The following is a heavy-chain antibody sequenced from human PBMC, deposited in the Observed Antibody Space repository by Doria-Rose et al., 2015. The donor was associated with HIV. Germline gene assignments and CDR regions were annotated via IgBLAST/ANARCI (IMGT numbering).Heavy chain of an antibody. Sequence: QVQLVESGPGLVKPSETLSLTCSVSSGSISHYYWSSIRPPPGKRLEYIGDIFYTGSTNYSPSLKSRVSISIDTSKNKFSLRLSSVTAADTAVYYCARVLSGTYDYWGQGTLVTVSS. CDR2: IFYTGST. J-gene: IGHJ4*02. CDR1: SGSISHYY. V-gene: IGHV4-59*01. CDR3: ARVLSGTYDY. D-gene: IGHD1-26*01.